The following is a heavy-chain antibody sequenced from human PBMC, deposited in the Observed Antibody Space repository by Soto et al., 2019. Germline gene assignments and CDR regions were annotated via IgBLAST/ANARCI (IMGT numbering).Heavy chain of an antibody. CDR1: CGSITTGGYY. D-gene: IGHD2-15*01. CDR2: RYYSEST. V-gene: IGHV4-31*03. Sequence: ASETLSLTCTVSCGSITTGGYYWSWIRQLPGKGLEWIGHRYYSESTYYNPSLKSRVSISLDTSKNQFSLKLSFVTAADTAMYYCARTKCSGGSCYSWSLDYWGQGTPVTVSS. CDR3: ARTKCSGGSCYSWSLDY. J-gene: IGHJ4*02.